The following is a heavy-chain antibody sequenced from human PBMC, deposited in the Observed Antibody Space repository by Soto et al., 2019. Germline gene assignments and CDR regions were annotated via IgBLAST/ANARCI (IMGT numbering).Heavy chain of an antibody. CDR3: AKDRWVVPEAHDAFDI. V-gene: IGHV3-23*01. J-gene: IGHJ3*02. D-gene: IGHD2-2*01. CDR1: GFTFSSYA. CDR2: ISGSGGST. Sequence: EVQLLESGGGLVQPGGSLRLSCAASGFTFSSYAMSWVRQAPGKGLEWVSAISGSGGSTYYADSVKGRFTISRDNSKNTLYLQMNSLRAEDTDLYYCAKDRWVVPEAHDAFDIWGQGTMVTVSS.